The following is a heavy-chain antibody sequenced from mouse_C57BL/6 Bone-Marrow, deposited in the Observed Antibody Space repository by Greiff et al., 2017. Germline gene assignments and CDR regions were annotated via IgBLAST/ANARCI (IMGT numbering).Heavy chain of an antibody. Sequence: QVQLQQSGAELVRPRASVKLSCKASGYTFTDYYINWVKQRPGQGLEWIARIYPGSGNTYYNEKFKGKATLTAEKSSSTAYMQLSSLTSEDSAVYFCARGGYYGPFAYWGQGTLVTVSA. D-gene: IGHD1-1*02. CDR3: ARGGYYGPFAY. CDR1: GYTFTDYY. CDR2: IYPGSGNT. J-gene: IGHJ3*01. V-gene: IGHV1-76*01.